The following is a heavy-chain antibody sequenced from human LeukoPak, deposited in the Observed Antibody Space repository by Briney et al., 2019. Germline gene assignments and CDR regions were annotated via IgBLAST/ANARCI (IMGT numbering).Heavy chain of an antibody. J-gene: IGHJ4*02. CDR2: INHSGST. V-gene: IGHV4-34*01. Sequence: PSETLSLTCAVYGGSFSGYYWSWIRQPPGKGLEWIGEINHSGSTNYNPSLKSRVTISVDTSKNQFSLKLSSVTAADTAVYYCARGLFLDFWSGHYLDYWGQGTLVTVSS. D-gene: IGHD3-3*01. CDR3: ARGLFLDFWSGHYLDY. CDR1: GGSFSGYY.